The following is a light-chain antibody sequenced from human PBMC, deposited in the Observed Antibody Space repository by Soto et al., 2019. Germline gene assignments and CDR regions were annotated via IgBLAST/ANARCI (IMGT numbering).Light chain of an antibody. J-gene: IGKJ4*01. CDR2: DAF. V-gene: IGKV1-5*01. CDR1: QSINNW. CDR3: QQFKTYSLT. Sequence: DIQMTQSPSPLSASVGDRVTITCRASQSINNWLAWYQQKPGKAPKLLIFDAFNLESGVPFRFSGSGFGTEFTLTISSLQPDDSATYYCQQFKTYSLTFGGGTKVEI.